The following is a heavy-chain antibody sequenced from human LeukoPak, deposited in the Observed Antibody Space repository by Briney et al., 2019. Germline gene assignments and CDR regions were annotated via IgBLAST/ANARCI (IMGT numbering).Heavy chain of an antibody. CDR2: IYYSGSS. CDR3: ARNGYGVGFFDY. Sequence: PSQTLSLTCTVSGGSISSGGYYWSWIRQHPWKGLEWIGYIYYSGSSYYNPSLKSRVTISVDTSKNQFSLKLSSVTAADTAVYYRARNGYGVGFFDYWGQGTLVTVSS. D-gene: IGHD4-17*01. J-gene: IGHJ4*02. V-gene: IGHV4-31*03. CDR1: GGSISSGGYY.